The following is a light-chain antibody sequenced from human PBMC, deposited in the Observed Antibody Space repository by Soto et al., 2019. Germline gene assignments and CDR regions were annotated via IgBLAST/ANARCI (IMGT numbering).Light chain of an antibody. CDR2: AAS. V-gene: IGKV1-39*01. J-gene: IGKJ1*01. CDR1: QSISSY. Sequence: DIQMTQSPSSLSASVGDRVTITCRASQSISSYLNWYQQKPGKAPKLLIYAASSLQSVVPSRFSGSGSGTDFTLTISSLQPEDFATYYCQHSETFGQGTKVEIK. CDR3: QHSET.